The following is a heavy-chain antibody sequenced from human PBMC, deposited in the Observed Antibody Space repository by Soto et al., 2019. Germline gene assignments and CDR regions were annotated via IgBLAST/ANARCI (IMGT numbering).Heavy chain of an antibody. Sequence: KPSETLSLTCNVSGGSISNNYWTWIRQPAGKGLEWIGRIYSNGRTNFNPSLKSRISMSIDTSKNQFSLKLTSVTAADTAVYYCARTFDYYGMDVWGQGTTVTVSS. CDR2: IYSNGRT. J-gene: IGHJ6*02. V-gene: IGHV4-4*07. CDR1: GGSISNNY. CDR3: ARTFDYYGMDV.